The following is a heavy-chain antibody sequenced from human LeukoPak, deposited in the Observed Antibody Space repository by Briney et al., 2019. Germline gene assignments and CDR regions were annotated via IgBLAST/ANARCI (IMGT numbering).Heavy chain of an antibody. Sequence: SVKVSCKASGGTFSSYAISWVRQAPGQGLEWMGGIIPIFGTANYAQKFQGRVTFTADESTSTAYMELSSLRSEDTAVYYCARDGTGSPYSSGWYVVWFDPWGQGTLVTVSS. D-gene: IGHD6-19*01. CDR2: IIPIFGTA. CDR3: ARDGTGSPYSSGWYVVWFDP. J-gene: IGHJ5*02. V-gene: IGHV1-69*13. CDR1: GGTFSSYA.